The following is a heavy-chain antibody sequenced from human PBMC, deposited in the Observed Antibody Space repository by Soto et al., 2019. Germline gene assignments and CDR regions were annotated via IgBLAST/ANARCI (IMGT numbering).Heavy chain of an antibody. V-gene: IGHV5-51*01. J-gene: IGHJ6*02. CDR1: GYSFTSYW. CDR2: IYPGDSDT. D-gene: IGHD3-22*01. CDR3: ARGFKDYDSSGYYYVHYYYYGMDV. Sequence: PGESLKISCKGSGYSFTSYWIGWVRQMPGKGLEWMGIIYPGDSDTRYSPSFQGQVTISADKSISTAYLQWSSLKASDTAMYYCARGFKDYDSSGYYYVHYYYYGMDVWGQGTTVTVSS.